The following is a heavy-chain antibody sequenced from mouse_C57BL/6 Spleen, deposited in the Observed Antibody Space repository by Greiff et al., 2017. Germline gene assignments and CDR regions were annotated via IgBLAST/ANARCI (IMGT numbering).Heavy chain of an antibody. Sequence: QVHVKQSGPGLVQPSQSLSITCTVSGFSLTSYGVHWVRQSPGKGLEWLGVIWSGGSTDYNAAFISRLSISKDNSKSQVFFKMNSLQADDTAIYYCARRITTVVDYYAMDYWGQGTSVTVSS. CDR1: GFSLTSYG. CDR2: IWSGGST. CDR3: ARRITTVVDYYAMDY. V-gene: IGHV2-2*01. J-gene: IGHJ4*01. D-gene: IGHD1-1*01.